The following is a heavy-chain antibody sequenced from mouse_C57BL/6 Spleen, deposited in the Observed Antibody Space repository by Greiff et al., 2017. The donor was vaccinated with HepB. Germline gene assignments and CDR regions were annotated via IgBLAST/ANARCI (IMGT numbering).Heavy chain of an antibody. CDR1: GYTFTSYW. J-gene: IGHJ4*01. V-gene: IGHV1-55*01. CDR3: ARRDYDLYYYAMDY. Sequence: QVHVKQPGAELVKPGASVKMSCKASGYTFTSYWITWVKQRPGQGLEWIGDIYPGSGSTNYNEKFKSKATLTVDTSSSTAYMQLSSLTSEDSAVYYCARRDYDLYYYAMDYWGQGTSVTVSS. CDR2: IYPGSGST. D-gene: IGHD2-4*01.